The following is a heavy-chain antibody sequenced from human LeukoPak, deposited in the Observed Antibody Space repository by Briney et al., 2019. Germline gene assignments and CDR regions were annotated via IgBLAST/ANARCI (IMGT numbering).Heavy chain of an antibody. V-gene: IGHV4-38-2*02. CDR3: ARVPYYYDSSGYYYSFDY. J-gene: IGHJ4*02. D-gene: IGHD3-22*01. CDR2: INHSGST. CDR1: GYSISSGYY. Sequence: KPSETLSLTCTVSGYSISSGYYWGWIRQPPGKGLGWIGGINHSGSTNYNPSLKSRVTISVDTSKNQFSLKLSSVTAADTAVYYCARVPYYYDSSGYYYSFDYWGQGTLVTVSS.